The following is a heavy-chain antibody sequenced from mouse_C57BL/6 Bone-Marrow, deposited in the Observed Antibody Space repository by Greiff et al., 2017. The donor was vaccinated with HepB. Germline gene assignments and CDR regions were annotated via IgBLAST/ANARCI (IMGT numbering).Heavy chain of an antibody. CDR1: GYTFTDYE. CDR3: TKRRYCGCAD. CDR2: IDPETGGT. J-gene: IGHJ3*01. D-gene: IGHD2-12*01. Sequence: QVQLQQSGAELVRPGASVTLSCKASGYTFTDYEMHWVKQTPVHGLEWIGAIDPETGGTAYNQKFKGKAILTADKSSSTAYMELRSLTSEDSAVYYCTKRRYCGCADWGQGTRVTVSA. V-gene: IGHV1-15*01.